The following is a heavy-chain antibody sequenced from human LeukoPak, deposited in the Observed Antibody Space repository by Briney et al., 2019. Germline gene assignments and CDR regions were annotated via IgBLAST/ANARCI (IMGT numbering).Heavy chain of an antibody. V-gene: IGHV3-9*01. CDR1: GFTFDDYA. D-gene: IGHD1-14*01. Sequence: GGSLRLSCAASGFTFDDYAMHWVRQAPGKGLEWVSGISWNSGSIGYADSVKGRFTISRDNAKNSLYLQLNSLRAEDTALYYCATGDSFDYWGQGTLVTVSS. CDR2: ISWNSGSI. J-gene: IGHJ4*02. CDR3: ATGDSFDY.